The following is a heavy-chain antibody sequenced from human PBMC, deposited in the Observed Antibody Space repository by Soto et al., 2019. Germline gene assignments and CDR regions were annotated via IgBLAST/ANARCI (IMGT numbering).Heavy chain of an antibody. V-gene: IGHV1-2*04. CDR3: ARSRGPTTVVFDY. CDR2: INPNSGGT. CDR1: GYTFTGHY. Sequence: ASVKVSCKASGYTFTGHYMHWVRQAPGQGLEWMGWINPNSGGTNYAQKFQGWVTMTRDTSISTAYMELSRLRSDDTAVYYCARSRGPTTVVFDYWGQGTLVTVSS. J-gene: IGHJ4*02. D-gene: IGHD4-17*01.